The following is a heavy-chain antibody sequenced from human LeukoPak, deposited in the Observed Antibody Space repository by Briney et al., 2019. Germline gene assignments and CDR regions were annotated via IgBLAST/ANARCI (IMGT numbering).Heavy chain of an antibody. V-gene: IGHV1-3*01. CDR1: GYTFTSYA. CDR3: ARDVYYGSGEEIYYYGMDV. J-gene: IGHJ6*02. Sequence: HRASVKVSCKASGYTFTSYAMHWVRQAPGQRLEWMGWINAGNGNTKYSQKFQGRVTITRDTSASTAYMELSSLRSDDTAVYYCARDVYYGSGEEIYYYGMDVWGQGTTVTVSS. CDR2: INAGNGNT. D-gene: IGHD3-10*01.